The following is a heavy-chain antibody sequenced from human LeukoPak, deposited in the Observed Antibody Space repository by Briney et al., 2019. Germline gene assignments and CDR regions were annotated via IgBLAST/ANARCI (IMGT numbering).Heavy chain of an antibody. V-gene: IGHV3-74*01. CDR1: GFTFSSYW. J-gene: IGHJ4*02. D-gene: IGHD2-21*02. Sequence: GGSLRLSCAASGFTFSSYWMHWVRQAPGKGLGWVSRIHSDGSSTTYADSVKGRFTISRDNAKNTLYLQMNSLRAEDTAVYYCARGGAFCGGDCYQIDYWGQGTLVIVSS. CDR2: IHSDGSST. CDR3: ARGGAFCGGDCYQIDY.